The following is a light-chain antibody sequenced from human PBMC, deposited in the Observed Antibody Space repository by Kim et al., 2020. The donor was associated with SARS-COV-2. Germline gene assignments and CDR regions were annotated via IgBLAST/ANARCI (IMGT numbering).Light chain of an antibody. CDR3: QQFHGYPRT. CDR2: DAS. V-gene: IGKV1-13*02. J-gene: IGKJ3*01. CDR1: QGISTD. Sequence: ASVGDTVTITCRASQGISTDLAWYRQRPGQSPVLLISDASTLETGVPSRITGSGSGRDFTLTISGLQPEDFATYYCQQFHGYPRTFGPGTKVDIK.